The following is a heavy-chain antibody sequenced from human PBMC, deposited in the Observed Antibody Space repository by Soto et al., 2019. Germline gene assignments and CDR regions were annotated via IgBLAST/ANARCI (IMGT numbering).Heavy chain of an antibody. D-gene: IGHD1-26*01. Sequence: QVQLVESGGGAVQPGESLRLSCVASGFDFTYYAMHWVRQAPGKGLESVAVMSSDGSKIHHTDSVKGRFTISRDNSKNTLYLQMNSVRKEDTAVYLCAKDEGVGGTLGRFDYWGQGTLVSVSS. CDR2: MSSDGSKI. J-gene: IGHJ4*02. V-gene: IGHV3-30*18. CDR1: GFDFTYYA. CDR3: AKDEGVGGTLGRFDY.